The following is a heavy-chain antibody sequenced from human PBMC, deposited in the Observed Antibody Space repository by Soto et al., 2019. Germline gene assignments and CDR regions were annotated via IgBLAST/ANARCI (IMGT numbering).Heavy chain of an antibody. CDR2: INPNSGGT. D-gene: IGHD3-16*01. CDR1: GYTFTDYY. CDR3: ARGNYDTVPRYYGMDV. Sequence: ASVKVSCKASGYTFTDYYMHWVRQAPGQGLEWMGWINPNSGGTNYAQKFQGWVTMTRDTSISTAYMELSRLRSDDTAVYYCARGNYDTVPRYYGMDVWGQGTTVTVSS. V-gene: IGHV1-2*04. J-gene: IGHJ6*02.